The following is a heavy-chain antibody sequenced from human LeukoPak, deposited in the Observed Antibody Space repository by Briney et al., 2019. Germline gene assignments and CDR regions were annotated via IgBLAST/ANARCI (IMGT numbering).Heavy chain of an antibody. CDR2: IYYSGST. CDR1: GGSISSYY. D-gene: IGHD5-18*01. J-gene: IGHJ4*02. Sequence: PSETLSLTCTVSGGSISSYYWSWIRQPPGKGLEWIGYIYYSGSTNYNPSLKSRVTISVDTSKNQFSLKLSSVTAADTAVYYCARSEDTAMVKWGQGTLVTVSS. V-gene: IGHV4-59*01. CDR3: ARSEDTAMVK.